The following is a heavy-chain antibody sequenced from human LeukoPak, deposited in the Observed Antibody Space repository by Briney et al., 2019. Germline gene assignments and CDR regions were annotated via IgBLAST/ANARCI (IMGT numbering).Heavy chain of an antibody. Sequence: ASVKVSCKASGYTFTSYGISWVRQAPGQGLEWMGWINTYKGNTQYAQRLQGRVTMTTGTSTNTAYMELGSLRSDDTAVYYCARHIAGTVTSGFDIWGQGTMVTVSS. CDR1: GYTFTSYG. CDR3: ARHIAGTVTSGFDI. V-gene: IGHV1-18*01. J-gene: IGHJ3*02. CDR2: INTYKGNT. D-gene: IGHD4-17*01.